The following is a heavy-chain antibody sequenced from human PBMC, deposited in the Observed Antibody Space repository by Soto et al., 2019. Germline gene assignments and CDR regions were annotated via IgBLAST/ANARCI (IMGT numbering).Heavy chain of an antibody. CDR3: AKEGGLSGSYYISSSYYFDY. CDR1: GGTFSSYA. J-gene: IGHJ4*02. V-gene: IGHV1-69*13. CDR2: IIPIFGTA. D-gene: IGHD1-26*01. Sequence: SVKVSCKASGGTFSSYAISWVRQAPGQGLEWMGGIIPIFGTANYAQKFQGRVTITADESTSTAYMELNSLRAEDTSVYYCAKEGGLSGSYYISSSYYFDYWGQGTLVTVSS.